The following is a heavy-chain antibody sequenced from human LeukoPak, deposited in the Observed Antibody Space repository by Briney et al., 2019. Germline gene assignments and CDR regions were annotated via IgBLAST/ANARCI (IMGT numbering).Heavy chain of an antibody. CDR2: IYYSGST. Sequence: SETLSLTCTVSGGSITSYYWSWIRQPPGKGLEWIGSIYYSGSTNYNPSLKSRVTISVDTSKNQFSLKLSSVTAADTAVYYCARVPYYYDSSGYFYFDYWGQGTLVTVSS. V-gene: IGHV4-59*01. D-gene: IGHD3-22*01. J-gene: IGHJ4*02. CDR1: GGSITSYY. CDR3: ARVPYYYDSSGYFYFDY.